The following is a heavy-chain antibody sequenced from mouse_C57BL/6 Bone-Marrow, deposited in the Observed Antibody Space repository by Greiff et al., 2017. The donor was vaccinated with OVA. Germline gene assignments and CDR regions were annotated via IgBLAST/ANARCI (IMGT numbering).Heavy chain of an antibody. V-gene: IGHV1-63*01. Sequence: VQLQQSGAELVRPGTSVKMSCKASGYTFTNYWIGWVKQRPGHGLEWIGDIYPGGGYTNYNEKFKNKTTLTTDKSSSTAYMQFISLTSNDSSIYYYSRYEIYYYDVRDLDYWGQGTTLTVSS. CDR3: SRYEIYYYDVRDLDY. CDR1: GYTFTNYW. J-gene: IGHJ2*01. CDR2: IYPGGGYT. D-gene: IGHD1-1*01.